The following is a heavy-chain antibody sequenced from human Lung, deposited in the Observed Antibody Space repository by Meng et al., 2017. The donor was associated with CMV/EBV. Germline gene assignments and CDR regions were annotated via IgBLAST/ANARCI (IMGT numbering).Heavy chain of an antibody. Sequence: HEWGAGALKPPDPLSLTCAGSGGSISSSYWSWIRQPPGKGLEWIGYIYYSGSTNYNPSLKSRVTISVDTSKNQFSLKLSSVTAADTAVYYCAREEGIGGFDPWGQGTLVTVSS. V-gene: IGHV4-59*01. CDR1: GGSISSSY. J-gene: IGHJ5*02. CDR2: IYYSGST. CDR3: AREEGIGGFDP. D-gene: IGHD3-10*01.